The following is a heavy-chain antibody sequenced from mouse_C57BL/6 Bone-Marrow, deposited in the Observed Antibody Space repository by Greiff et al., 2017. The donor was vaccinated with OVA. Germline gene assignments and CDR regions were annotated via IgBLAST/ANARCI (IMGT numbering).Heavy chain of an antibody. CDR1: GYTFTSYW. J-gene: IGHJ1*03. Sequence: QVHVKQSGAELAKPGASVKLSCKASGYTFTSYWMHWVKQRPGQGLEWIGYINPSSGYTKYNQKFKDKATLTADKSSSTAYMQLSSLTYEDSAVYYCARGWLLRGWYFDVWGTGTTVTVSS. CDR2: INPSSGYT. D-gene: IGHD2-3*01. CDR3: ARGWLLRGWYFDV. V-gene: IGHV1-7*01.